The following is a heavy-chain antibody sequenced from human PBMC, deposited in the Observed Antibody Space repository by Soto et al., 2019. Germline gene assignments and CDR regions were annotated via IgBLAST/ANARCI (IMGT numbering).Heavy chain of an antibody. D-gene: IGHD6-19*01. CDR2: IFHTGST. V-gene: IGHV4-61*08. CDR1: GGSVSSADYY. J-gene: IGHJ5*02. CDR3: ARDRRGLQWGPREWFDP. Sequence: QVQLQESGPGLVKPSETLSLTCTVSGGSVSSADYYWTWIRQSPVKGLEWIGHIFHTGSTNYNPSLNSRTDISLDTSKNQFSLTLTFVTAADTAVYYCARDRRGLQWGPREWFDPWGQGTLVTVSS.